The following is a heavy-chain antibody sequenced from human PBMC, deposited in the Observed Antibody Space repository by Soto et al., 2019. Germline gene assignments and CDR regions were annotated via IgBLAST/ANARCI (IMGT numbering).Heavy chain of an antibody. CDR1: GGTFNTYA. Sequence: QVQLVQSGAEMKKPGSSVKVSCQSSGGTFNTYAMNWVRQAPVQGPEWMGDISPMFGAANYAPKFQGRVTITADESTGTSYMQLSSVTSEDTARYFCAREVQVHTPAFVYWGQGTLVTVSS. D-gene: IGHD3-10*01. J-gene: IGHJ4*02. CDR2: ISPMFGAA. CDR3: AREVQVHTPAFVY. V-gene: IGHV1-69*19.